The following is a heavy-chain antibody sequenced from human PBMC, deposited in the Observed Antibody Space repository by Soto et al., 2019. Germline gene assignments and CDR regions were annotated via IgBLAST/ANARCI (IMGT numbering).Heavy chain of an antibody. Sequence: SETLSLTCTVSGGSISSYYWSWIRQPPGNGLEWIGYIYYSGSTNYNPSLKSRVTISVDTSKNQFSLKLSSVTAADTAVYYCARGKAVVVVPAADAFDIWGQGTMVTVSS. CDR3: ARGKAVVVVPAADAFDI. CDR1: GGSISSYY. J-gene: IGHJ3*02. CDR2: IYYSGST. D-gene: IGHD2-2*01. V-gene: IGHV4-59*01.